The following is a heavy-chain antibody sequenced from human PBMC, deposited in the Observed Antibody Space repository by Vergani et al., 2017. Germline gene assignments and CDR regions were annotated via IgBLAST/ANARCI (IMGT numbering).Heavy chain of an antibody. Sequence: QVQLVQSGAEVKKPGASVKVSCKASGYTFTSYAMHWVRQAPGQRLEWMGWINAGNGNTKYSQKFQGRVTITRDTSASTAYMELSSLRSEDTAVYYCARDRCSGGSCYSVNWFDPWGQGTLVTVSS. V-gene: IGHV1-3*01. CDR1: GYTFTSYA. D-gene: IGHD2-15*01. CDR3: ARDRCSGGSCYSVNWFDP. CDR2: INAGNGNT. J-gene: IGHJ5*02.